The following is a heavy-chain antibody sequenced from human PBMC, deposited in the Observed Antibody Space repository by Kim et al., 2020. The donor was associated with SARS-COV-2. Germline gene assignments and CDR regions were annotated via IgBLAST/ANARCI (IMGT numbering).Heavy chain of an antibody. V-gene: IGHV3-23*01. J-gene: IGHJ4*02. Sequence: GGSLRLSCAASGFTFTDYALSWVRQAPGKGLEWVSDVRGDGSSTYFADSVKGRFTISRDNSKNTLYLQMNSLRAEDTAIYYCAKVGGGSSYYYFDFWGQGTLVIVSS. D-gene: IGHD6-13*01. CDR2: VRGDGSST. CDR3: AKVGGGSSYYYFDF. CDR1: GFTFTDYA.